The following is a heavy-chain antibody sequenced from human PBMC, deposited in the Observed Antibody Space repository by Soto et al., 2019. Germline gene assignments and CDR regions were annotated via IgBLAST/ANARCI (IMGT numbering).Heavy chain of an antibody. CDR1: GFTFSSYA. V-gene: IGHV3-30-3*01. J-gene: IGHJ4*02. D-gene: IGHD3-3*02. CDR2: ISYDGSNK. CDR3: ARELYLATFLEWLPPDY. Sequence: ESGGGVVQPGRSLRLSCAASGFTFSSYAMHWVRQAPGKGLEWVAVISYDGSNKYYADSVKGRFTISRDNSKNTLYLQMNSLRAEDTAVYYCARELYLATFLEWLPPDYWGQGTLVTVSS.